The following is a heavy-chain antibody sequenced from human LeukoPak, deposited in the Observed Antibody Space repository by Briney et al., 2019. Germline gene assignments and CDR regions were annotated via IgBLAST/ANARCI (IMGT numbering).Heavy chain of an antibody. Sequence: PSQTLSLTCTVSGGSISSGGYYWSWIRQHPGKGLEWIGYIYYSGSTYYNPSLKSRVTISVDTSKNQFSLKLSSVTAADTAVYYCARGRYYSNYAAAGWGVGVFLDYWGQGTLVTVSS. V-gene: IGHV4-31*03. CDR3: ARGRYYSNYAAAGWGVGVFLDY. CDR1: GGSISSGGYY. J-gene: IGHJ4*02. CDR2: IYYSGST. D-gene: IGHD4-11*01.